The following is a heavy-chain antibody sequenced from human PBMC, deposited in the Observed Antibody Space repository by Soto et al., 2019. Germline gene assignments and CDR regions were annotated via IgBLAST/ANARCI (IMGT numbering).Heavy chain of an antibody. CDR1: GFTFSTYW. Sequence: EVQLVESGGGLVQPGGSLRLSCGASGFTFSTYWMHWVRQAPGKGLVWVSRINGDGSSTSYADSVKGRFTISRDNAKKRLYLQMNSLRAEDTAVYYCSREGTTNWGWFDPWGQGTLVTVSS. D-gene: IGHD7-27*01. J-gene: IGHJ5*02. CDR3: SREGTTNWGWFDP. CDR2: INGDGSST. V-gene: IGHV3-74*01.